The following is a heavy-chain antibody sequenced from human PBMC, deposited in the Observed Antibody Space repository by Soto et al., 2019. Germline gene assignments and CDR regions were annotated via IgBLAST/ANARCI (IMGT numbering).Heavy chain of an antibody. Sequence: QVQLVQSGAEVKKPGASVKVSCKASGYTFTSYGISWVRQAPGQGLEWMGWISAYNGNTNYAQKLQGRVTMTTDTSTRSASMGLPRLRSEVTVWHCCARSGRGAAVTAYHCYYGMDVWGQVATASVSS. CDR1: GYTFTSYG. CDR2: ISAYNGNT. D-gene: IGHD1-26*01. V-gene: IGHV1-18*01. J-gene: IGHJ6*01. CDR3: ARSGRGAAVTAYHCYYGMDV.